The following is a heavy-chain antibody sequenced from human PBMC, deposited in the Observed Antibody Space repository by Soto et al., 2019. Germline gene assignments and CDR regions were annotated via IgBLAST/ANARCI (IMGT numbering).Heavy chain of an antibody. Sequence: EVQLVESGGGLVHPGGSLRLSCAASGFTFSTYWMSWVRQAPGKGLEWVANIKQDGGEKYYLDSVKGRFTISRDNAKNSLYLQMNSLRAEDTAVYYCATETSAAWPYYLDYCRQATLVTVSS. V-gene: IGHV3-7*01. CDR3: ATETSAAWPYYLDY. CDR1: GFTFSTYW. CDR2: IKQDGGEK. J-gene: IGHJ4*02. D-gene: IGHD3-10*01.